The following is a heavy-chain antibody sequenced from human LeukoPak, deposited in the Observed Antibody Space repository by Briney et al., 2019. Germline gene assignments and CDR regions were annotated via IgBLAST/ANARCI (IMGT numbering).Heavy chain of an antibody. CDR3: ARHRKVDTAGDY. D-gene: IGHD5-18*01. CDR2: IYYNGNT. V-gene: IGHV4-39*01. CDR1: GDSISSSSYY. Sequence: SETLSLTCSVSGDSISSSSYYWSWIRQSPGKGLEWIGSIYYNGNTYYNSPLKSRLTIALDTSRNQFSLKLTSVTAADTAVYLCARHRKVDTAGDYWGQGTLVTVSS. J-gene: IGHJ4*02.